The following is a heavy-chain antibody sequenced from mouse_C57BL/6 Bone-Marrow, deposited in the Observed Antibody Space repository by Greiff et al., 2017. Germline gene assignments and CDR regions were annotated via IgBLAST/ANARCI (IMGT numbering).Heavy chain of an antibody. CDR1: GFTFSSYA. CDR3: ERDCNIMDY. J-gene: IGHJ4*01. CDR2: ISDGGSYT. V-gene: IGHV5-4*01. Sequence: DVKLVESGGGLVKPGGSLKLSCAASGFTFSSYAMSWVRQTPEKRLEWVATISDGGSYTYYPDNVKGRFTISRDNAKNNLYLQMSHLKSEDTAMYYCERDCNIMDYWGQGTSVTVSS.